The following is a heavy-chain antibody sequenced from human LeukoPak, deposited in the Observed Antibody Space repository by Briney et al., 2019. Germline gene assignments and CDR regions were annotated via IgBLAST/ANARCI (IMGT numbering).Heavy chain of an antibody. V-gene: IGHV3-23*01. CDR3: AKAQTYYDFWSGYYYYYYMDV. Sequence: GGSLRLSCAASGFTFSSYAMSWVRQAPGKGLEWVSAISGSGGSTYYADSVKGRFTISRDNSKNTLYLQMNSLRAEDTAAYYCAKAQTYYDFWSGYYYYYYMDVWGKGTTVTVSS. CDR2: ISGSGGST. CDR1: GFTFSSYA. J-gene: IGHJ6*03. D-gene: IGHD3-3*01.